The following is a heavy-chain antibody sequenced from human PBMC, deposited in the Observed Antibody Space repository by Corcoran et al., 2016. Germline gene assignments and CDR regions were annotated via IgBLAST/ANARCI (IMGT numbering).Heavy chain of an antibody. V-gene: IGHV3-30*18. CDR1: GFTFSSYG. J-gene: IGHJ4*02. CDR3: AKDGLGYCSSTSCYTSGFDY. CDR2: ISYDGSNK. D-gene: IGHD2-2*02. Sequence: QVQLVESGGGVVQPGRSLRLSCAASGFTFSSYGMHWVRQAPGKGLEWVAVISYDGSNKYYADSVKGRFTISRDNSKNTLYLQMNSLRAEDTAVYYCAKDGLGYCSSTSCYTSGFDYWGQGILVTVS.